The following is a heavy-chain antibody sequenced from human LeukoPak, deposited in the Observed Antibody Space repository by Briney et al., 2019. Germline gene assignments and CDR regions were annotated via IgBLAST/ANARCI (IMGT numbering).Heavy chain of an antibody. CDR3: AKGGSRYNWNDGDFDY. V-gene: IGHV3-9*03. CDR2: ISWNSGSI. Sequence: GGSLRLSCAASGFTFDDYAMHWVRQAPGKGLEWVSGISWNSGSIGYADSVKGRFTISRDSAKNSLYLQMNSLRAEDMALYYCAKGGSRYNWNDGDFDYWGQGTLVTVSS. CDR1: GFTFDDYA. J-gene: IGHJ4*02. D-gene: IGHD1-1*01.